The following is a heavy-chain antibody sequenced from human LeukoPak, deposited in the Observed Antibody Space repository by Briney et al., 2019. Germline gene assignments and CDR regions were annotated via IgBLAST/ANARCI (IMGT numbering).Heavy chain of an antibody. CDR2: IYTSGST. V-gene: IGHV4-61*02. CDR3: ARELIVGATPFDY. D-gene: IGHD1-26*01. CDR1: GGSISSGSYY. Sequence: SETLSLTCTVSGGSISSGSYYWSWIRQPAGKGLEWIGRIYTSGSTNYNPSLKSRVTISVDTSKNQFSLKLSSVTAADTAVYYCARELIVGATPFDYWGQGTLVTVSA. J-gene: IGHJ4*02.